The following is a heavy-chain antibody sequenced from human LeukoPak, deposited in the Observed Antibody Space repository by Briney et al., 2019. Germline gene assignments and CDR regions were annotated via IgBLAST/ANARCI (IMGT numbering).Heavy chain of an antibody. Sequence: PGGSLRLSCAASGFTFSSYGMHWVRQAPGKGLEWVAFIRYDGSNKYYADSVKGRFTISRDNARNSLYRQMNSLRAEDTAVYYCARDPYSGTYGDTYYYYMDVWGKGTTVTISS. CDR3: ARDPYSGTYGDTYYYYMDV. V-gene: IGHV3-30*02. CDR2: IRYDGSNK. CDR1: GFTFSSYG. D-gene: IGHD1-26*01. J-gene: IGHJ6*03.